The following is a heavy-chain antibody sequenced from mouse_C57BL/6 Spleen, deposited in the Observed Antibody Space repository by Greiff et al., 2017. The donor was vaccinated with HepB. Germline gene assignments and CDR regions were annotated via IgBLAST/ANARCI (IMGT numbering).Heavy chain of an antibody. CDR2: INPSSGYT. Sequence: VQLQQSGAELARPGASVKMSCKASGYTFTSYTIHWVKQRPGQGLEWIGYINPSSGYTKYNQKFKDKATLTAEKSSSTAYMQLSSLTSEDSAVYYFARSYDYGAMDYWGQGTSVTVSS. V-gene: IGHV1-4*01. J-gene: IGHJ4*01. CDR3: ARSYDYGAMDY. CDR1: GYTFTSYT.